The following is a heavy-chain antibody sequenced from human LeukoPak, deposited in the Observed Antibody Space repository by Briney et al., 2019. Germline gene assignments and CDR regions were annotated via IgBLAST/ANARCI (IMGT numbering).Heavy chain of an antibody. D-gene: IGHD2-15*01. CDR3: ARELKDRFDY. Sequence: GGSLRLSCADSGFTVSSNSMSWVRQAPGKGLEWVSSISSSSSYIYYADSVKGRFTISRDNAKNSLYLQMNSLRAEDTAVYYCARELKDRFDYWGQGTLVTVSS. CDR2: ISSSSSYI. CDR1: GFTVSSNS. V-gene: IGHV3-21*01. J-gene: IGHJ4*02.